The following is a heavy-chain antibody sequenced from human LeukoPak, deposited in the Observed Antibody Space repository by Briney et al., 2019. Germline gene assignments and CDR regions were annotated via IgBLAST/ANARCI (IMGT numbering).Heavy chain of an antibody. CDR3: ARGLELRYFDWSHKNNAFNI. J-gene: IGHJ3*02. V-gene: IGHV4-59*12. Sequence: PSETLSLTCTVSGGSIRSYYWNWIRQPPGKGLEWMGYIYYSGSTNYNPSLKSRVTISVDTSKNQFSLKLSSVTAADTAVYYCARGLELRYFDWSHKNNAFNIWGQGTMVTVSS. CDR2: IYYSGST. CDR1: GGSIRSYY. D-gene: IGHD3-9*01.